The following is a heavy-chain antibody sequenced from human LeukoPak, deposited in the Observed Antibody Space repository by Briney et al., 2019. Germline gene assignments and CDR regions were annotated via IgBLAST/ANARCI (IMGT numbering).Heavy chain of an antibody. CDR3: AKTGPKPQLGPYYYYYMDV. Sequence: PGGSLRLSCAASGFTFSSYGMSWVRQAPGKGLEWVSAISGSGGSTYYADSVKGRFTISRDNSKNTLYLQMNSLRADDTAAYYCAKTGPKPQLGPYYYYYMDVWGKGTTVTVSS. J-gene: IGHJ6*03. CDR1: GFTFSSYG. V-gene: IGHV3-23*01. CDR2: ISGSGGST. D-gene: IGHD1-1*01.